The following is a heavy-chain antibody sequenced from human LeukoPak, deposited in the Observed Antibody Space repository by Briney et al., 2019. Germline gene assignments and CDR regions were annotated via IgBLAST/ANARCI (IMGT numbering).Heavy chain of an antibody. D-gene: IGHD3-22*01. Sequence: PSETLSLTCAVYGGSFSGYYWSWIRQPPGKGVEWIGEINHRGSNNYNSSLKRRVTISVDTSKNQISLKLSSVTAADTAVYYCARGPDSSGYYYTYYYYLDVWGKGTTVTVSS. V-gene: IGHV4-34*01. CDR1: GGSFSGYY. J-gene: IGHJ6*03. CDR3: ARGPDSSGYYYTYYYYLDV. CDR2: INHRGSN.